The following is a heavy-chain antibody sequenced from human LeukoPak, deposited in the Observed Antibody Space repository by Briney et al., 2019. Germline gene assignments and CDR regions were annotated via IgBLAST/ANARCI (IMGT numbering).Heavy chain of an antibody. V-gene: IGHV1-2*06. CDR1: GYTFTGYY. Sequence: GASVKVSCKASGYTFTGYYMHWVRQAPGQGLEWMGRINPNSGGTNYAQKFQGRVTMTRDTSTSTVYMELSSLRSEDTAVYYCAREQAAAAPFVDYWGQGTLVTVSS. J-gene: IGHJ4*02. CDR2: INPNSGGT. CDR3: AREQAAAAPFVDY. D-gene: IGHD6-13*01.